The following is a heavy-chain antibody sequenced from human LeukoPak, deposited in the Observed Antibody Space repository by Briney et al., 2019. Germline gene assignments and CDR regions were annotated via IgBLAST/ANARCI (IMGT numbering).Heavy chain of an antibody. CDR2: IYYSGST. CDR3: AREGYSYGYGAFDI. V-gene: IGHV4-31*03. J-gene: IGHJ3*02. D-gene: IGHD5-18*01. CDR1: GGSISSGGYY. Sequence: SETLSLTCTVSGGSISSGGYYWSWIRQHPGKGLEWIGYIYYSGSTYYNPSLKSRVTISVDTSKNQFSLKLSSVTAADTAVYYCAREGYSYGYGAFDIWGQGTMVTVSS.